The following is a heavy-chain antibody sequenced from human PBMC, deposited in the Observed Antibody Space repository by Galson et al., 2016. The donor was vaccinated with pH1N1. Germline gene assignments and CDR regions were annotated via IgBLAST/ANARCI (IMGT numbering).Heavy chain of an antibody. D-gene: IGHD3-22*01. J-gene: IGHJ4*02. V-gene: IGHV3-7*03. CDR1: GFTFSHYW. CDR3: ARHPTYYDNTYLDS. Sequence: SLRLSCAASGFTFSHYWMSWVRQAPGRGLEWVANIKEKCSEKKYLDSVKGRYTISRDNAKHSVSLQMNNLRAEDTAVYFCARHPTYYDNTYLDSWGQGTLVTVSS. CDR2: IKEKCSEK.